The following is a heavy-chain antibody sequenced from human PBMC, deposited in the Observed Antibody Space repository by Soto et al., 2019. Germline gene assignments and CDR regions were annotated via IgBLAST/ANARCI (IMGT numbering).Heavy chain of an antibody. CDR3: ARLGYCSSGNCPRPRYFFEY. J-gene: IGHJ4*02. V-gene: IGHV1-18*01. CDR2: ISAYNGNT. CDR1: GYTFLNYA. D-gene: IGHD2-15*01. Sequence: GASVKVSCKASGYTFLNYAIGWVRQAPGQGPEWMGWISAYNGNTNYAQNLQGRATMTTDTYTSTAYMELRSLTSDDTAVYYCARLGYCSSGNCPRPRYFFEYWGQGTLVTVSS.